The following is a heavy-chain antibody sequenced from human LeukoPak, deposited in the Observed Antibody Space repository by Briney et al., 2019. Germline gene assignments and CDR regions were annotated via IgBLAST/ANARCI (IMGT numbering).Heavy chain of an antibody. CDR1: GYTFTGYY. CDR2: IIPIFGTA. J-gene: IGHJ4*02. CDR3: ARDFHEDDY. V-gene: IGHV1-69*13. Sequence: SVKVSCKASGYTFTGYYMHWVRQAPGQGLEWMGGIIPIFGTANYAQKFQGRVTITADESTSTAYMELSSLRSEDTAVYYCARDFHEDDYWGQGTLVTVSS.